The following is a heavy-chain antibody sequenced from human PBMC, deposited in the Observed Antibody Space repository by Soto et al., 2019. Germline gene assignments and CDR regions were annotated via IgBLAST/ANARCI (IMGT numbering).Heavy chain of an antibody. D-gene: IGHD1-26*01. CDR3: AKDVEGGSLFRGAFDY. V-gene: IGHV3-23*01. J-gene: IGHJ4*02. CDR1: RFTFTSYA. CDR2: ISASGGAT. Sequence: EVELLESGGGLVQPGGSLRLSCVASRFTFTSYAMSWVRQAPGKGLEWVAAISASGGATIHADSVKGRLTISRDNSKNSLYLQMNSLRAEATAVYYCAKDVEGGSLFRGAFDYWGQGTQVTVSS.